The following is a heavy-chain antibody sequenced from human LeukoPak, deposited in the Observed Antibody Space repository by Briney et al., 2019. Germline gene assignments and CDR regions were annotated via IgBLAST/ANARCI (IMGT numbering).Heavy chain of an antibody. J-gene: IGHJ4*02. V-gene: IGHV3-7*05. CDR2: IKQDGSDE. Sequence: GGSLRLSCAASGFTLGAYWMSWVRQAPRKGLEWVANIKQDGSDESYVDSVRGRFTISRDNAKNSLHLQMNSLRAEDTAVYYCARGGGFDYWGQGTLVTVSS. D-gene: IGHD3-10*01. CDR1: GFTLGAYW. CDR3: ARGGGFDY.